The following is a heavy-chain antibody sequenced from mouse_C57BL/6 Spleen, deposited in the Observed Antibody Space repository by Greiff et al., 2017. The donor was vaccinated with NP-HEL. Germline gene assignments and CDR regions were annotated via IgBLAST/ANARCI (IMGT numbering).Heavy chain of an antibody. CDR3: ARGWGNFDV. CDR1: GISITTGNYR. D-gene: IGHD2-3*01. Sequence: DVKLQESGPGLVKPSQTVFLTCTVTGISITTGNYRWSWIRQFPGNKLEWIGYIYYSGTITYNPSLTSRTTITRDTPKNQFFLEMNSVTAEDTATYYCARGWGNFDVWGTGTTVTVSS. CDR2: IYYSGTI. V-gene: IGHV3-5*01. J-gene: IGHJ1*03.